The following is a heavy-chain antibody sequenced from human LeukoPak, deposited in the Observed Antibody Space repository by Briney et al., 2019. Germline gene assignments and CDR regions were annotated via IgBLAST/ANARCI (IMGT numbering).Heavy chain of an antibody. CDR3: ARSDCHGIWCFVLDS. V-gene: IGHV3-7*05. J-gene: IGHJ4*02. Sequence: GGCLRLSCAASAFSMSPFCMSWVRQAPGKGLEWVTNIKQDGTESPFVDSAKGRFTVPRDNAKSSLYLQMSSLRAEDTAVYYCARSDCHGIWCFVLDSWGQGTLVTVFS. D-gene: IGHD4/OR15-4a*01. CDR1: AFSMSPFC. CDR2: IKQDGTES.